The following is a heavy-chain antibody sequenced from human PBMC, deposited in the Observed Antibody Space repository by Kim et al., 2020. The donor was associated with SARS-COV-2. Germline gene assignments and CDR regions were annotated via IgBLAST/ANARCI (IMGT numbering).Heavy chain of an antibody. D-gene: IGHD2-2*01. CDR1: GFTVSSNY. J-gene: IGHJ6*02. V-gene: IGHV3-66*01. Sequence: GGSLRLSCAASGFTVSSNYMSWVRQAPGKGLEWVSVIYSGGSTYYADSVKGRFTISRDNSKNTLYLQMNSLRAEDTAVYYCARVIVVVPAARDNGMDVWGQGTTVTVSS. CDR3: ARVIVVVPAARDNGMDV. CDR2: IYSGGST.